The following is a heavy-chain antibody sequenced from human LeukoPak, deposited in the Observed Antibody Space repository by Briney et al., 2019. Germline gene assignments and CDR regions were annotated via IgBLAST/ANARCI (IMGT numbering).Heavy chain of an antibody. V-gene: IGHV4-4*07. J-gene: IGHJ5*02. D-gene: IGHD4-11*01. CDR1: GGSISSYY. Sequence: PSETLSLTCTVSGGSISSYYWSWIRQPAGKGLEWIGRIYTSGSTNYNPSLKSRVTMSVDTSKNQFSLKLSSVTAADTAVYYCARDRITTSNNWFDPWGQGTLVTVSS. CDR2: IYTSGST. CDR3: ARDRITTSNNWFDP.